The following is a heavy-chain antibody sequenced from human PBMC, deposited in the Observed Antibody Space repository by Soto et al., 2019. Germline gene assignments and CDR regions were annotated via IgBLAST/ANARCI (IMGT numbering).Heavy chain of an antibody. CDR3: AKGGHIDY. V-gene: IGHV3-7*03. J-gene: IGHJ4*02. Sequence: GGSLRLSCAASGFTFSRYWMSWVRQAPGKGLEWVANIKEDGSEKNDVDSVKGRFTISRDNARNSLYLQMNSLRVEDTAVYYCAKGGHIDYCGQGTLVTVSS. CDR1: GFTFSRYW. CDR2: IKEDGSEK. D-gene: IGHD3-16*01.